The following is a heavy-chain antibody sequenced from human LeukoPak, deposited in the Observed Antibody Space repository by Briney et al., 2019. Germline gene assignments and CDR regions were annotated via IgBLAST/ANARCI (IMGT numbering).Heavy chain of an antibody. J-gene: IGHJ4*02. V-gene: IGHV3-23*01. Sequence: GGSLRLSCAASGFTFSSYAMSWVRQAPGKGLEWVSVISGSGGTTNYADSVKGRFTISRDNSKNTLYLQMNSLRAEDTAVYYCATTPGDQQLSPTFSFDYWGQGTLVTVSS. CDR2: ISGSGGTT. CDR1: GFTFSSYA. CDR3: ATTPGDQQLSPTFSFDY. D-gene: IGHD6-13*01.